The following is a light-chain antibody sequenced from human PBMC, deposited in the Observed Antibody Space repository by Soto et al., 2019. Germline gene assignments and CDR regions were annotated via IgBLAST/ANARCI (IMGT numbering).Light chain of an antibody. V-gene: IGLV2-14*01. CDR2: DAS. J-gene: IGLJ1*01. Sequence: SVRAQPASVSGAPGQASTISCTGTSSDVGGYNYVSWYQQHPGKAPKVMIYDASNRPSGVSNRFSGSKSGNTASLTISGLQAEDEADYFCSSYTSSGTYVFGTGTKVTVL. CDR3: SSYTSSGTYV. CDR1: SSDVGGYNY.